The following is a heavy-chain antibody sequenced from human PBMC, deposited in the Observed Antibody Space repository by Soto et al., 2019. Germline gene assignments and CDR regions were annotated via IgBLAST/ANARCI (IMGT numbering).Heavy chain of an antibody. V-gene: IGHV2-5*02. Sequence: QITLKESGPTLVKPTQTLTLTCTFSGFSLSTSGVGVGWIRQPPGKALEWLALIYWDDDKRYSPALKSRLTITKDTTKNQVVLTMTNMDPVDTATYYCAHRPKNCSGGRCYSAFDIWGQGTMVTVSS. J-gene: IGHJ3*02. D-gene: IGHD2-15*01. CDR1: GFSLSTSGVG. CDR2: IYWDDDK. CDR3: AHRPKNCSGGRCYSAFDI.